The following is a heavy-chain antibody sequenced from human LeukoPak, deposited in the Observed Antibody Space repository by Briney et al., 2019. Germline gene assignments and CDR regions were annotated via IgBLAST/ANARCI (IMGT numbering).Heavy chain of an antibody. Sequence: ASVKFSCKASGYTFTSYYMHWVRQAPGQGLEWMGIINPSGGSTSYAQKFQGRVTMTRDTSTSTVYMELSSLRSEDTAVYYCARVAVAGLYYYYYGMDVWGQGTTVTVSS. J-gene: IGHJ6*02. CDR3: ARVAVAGLYYYYYGMDV. V-gene: IGHV1-46*01. CDR2: INPSGGST. CDR1: GYTFTSYY. D-gene: IGHD6-19*01.